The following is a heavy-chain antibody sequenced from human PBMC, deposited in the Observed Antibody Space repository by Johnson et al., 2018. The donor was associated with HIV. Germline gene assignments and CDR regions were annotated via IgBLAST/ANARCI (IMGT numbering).Heavy chain of an antibody. V-gene: IGHV3-30*04. CDR2: ISYDGSNK. J-gene: IGHJ3*02. D-gene: IGHD3-22*01. CDR1: GFTFSSYA. CDR3: ARGYYYDSSGSDDAFDI. Sequence: QVQLVESGGGLVKPGGSLRLSCTASGFTFSSYAMHWVRQAPGKGLEWVAVISYDGSNKYYADSVKGRFTISRDNSQNTLSLQMNSLRPDDTAVYYCARGYYYDSSGSDDAFDIWGQGTVVTVSS.